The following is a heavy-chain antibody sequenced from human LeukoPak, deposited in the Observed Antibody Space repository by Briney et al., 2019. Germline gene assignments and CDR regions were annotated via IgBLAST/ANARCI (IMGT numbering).Heavy chain of an antibody. CDR1: GFTFSSYA. J-gene: IGHJ5*02. D-gene: IGHD6-19*01. CDR3: AKSGSSGRSGMDWFDP. CDR2: ISGSGGST. Sequence: PGGSLRLSCAASGFTFSSYAMSWVRQAPGKGLEWVSAISGSGGSTYYADSVKGRFTISRDNSKNTLYLQMNSLRAEDTAVYYCAKSGSSGRSGMDWFDPWGQGTLVTVSS. V-gene: IGHV3-23*01.